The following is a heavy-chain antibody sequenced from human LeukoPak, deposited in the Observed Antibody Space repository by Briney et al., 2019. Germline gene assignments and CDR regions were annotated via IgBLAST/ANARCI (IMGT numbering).Heavy chain of an antibody. CDR1: AGSISSGDYY. CDR2: IYYSGST. J-gene: IGHJ3*02. V-gene: IGHV4-30-4*08. D-gene: IGHD3-3*01. Sequence: PSQTLSLTCTVSAGSISSGDYYWSWIRQPPWKGLEWIGYIYYSGSTYYNPSLKSRVTISVDTSKNQFSLKLSSVTAADTAVYYCARHSRITIFGVAINDAFDIWGQGTMVTVSS. CDR3: ARHSRITIFGVAINDAFDI.